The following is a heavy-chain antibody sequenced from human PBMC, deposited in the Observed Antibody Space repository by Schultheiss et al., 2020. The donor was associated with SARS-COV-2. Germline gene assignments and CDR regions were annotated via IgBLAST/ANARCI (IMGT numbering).Heavy chain of an antibody. J-gene: IGHJ4*02. CDR3: ARDETLDY. CDR2: IKSETDGGTT. Sequence: GGSLRLSCAASGFTFPDAWMSWVRQAPGKGLEWVGRIKSETDGGTTDYAAPVKGRFTISRDDSKNTLYLQMNSLKTEDTAVYYCARDETLDYWGQGTLVTVSS. V-gene: IGHV3-15*01. CDR1: GFTFPDAW.